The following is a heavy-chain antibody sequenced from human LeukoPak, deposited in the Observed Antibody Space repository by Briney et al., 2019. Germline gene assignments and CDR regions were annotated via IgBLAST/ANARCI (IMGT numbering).Heavy chain of an antibody. J-gene: IGHJ5*02. V-gene: IGHV4-4*07. CDR3: ARNHYGDYENWFDP. Sequence: SETLSLTCTVSGGSTSSYYWSWIRQPAGKGLEWIGRIYTSGSTNYNPSLKSRVTMSVDTSKNQFSLKLSSVTAADTAVFYCARNHYGDYENWFDPWGQGTLVTVSS. D-gene: IGHD4-17*01. CDR2: IYTSGST. CDR1: GGSTSSYY.